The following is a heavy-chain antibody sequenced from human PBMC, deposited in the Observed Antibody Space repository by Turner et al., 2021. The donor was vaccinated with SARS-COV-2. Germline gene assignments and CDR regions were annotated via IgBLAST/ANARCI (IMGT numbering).Heavy chain of an antibody. CDR1: GFTFSRYS. V-gene: IGHV3-21*01. CDR3: VRDKDSSDYYY. D-gene: IGHD3-22*01. CDR2: ITSSDT. Sequence: EVQLVVSGGGLVTPGGSLRLSCAAFGFTFSRYSMNWVRHAPGKGLEWGSSITSSDTYYAGSGKGRFTISRDNAKNSLYLEMNSLRAEDTAVYYCVRDKDSSDYYYWGQGTLVTVSS. J-gene: IGHJ4*02.